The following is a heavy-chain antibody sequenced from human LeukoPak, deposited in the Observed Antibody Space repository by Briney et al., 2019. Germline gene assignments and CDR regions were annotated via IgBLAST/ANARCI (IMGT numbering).Heavy chain of an antibody. J-gene: IGHJ4*02. CDR3: ARELGYYGSGSYFDY. CDR2: INHSGST. D-gene: IGHD3-10*01. V-gene: IGHV4-34*01. Sequence: PSETLSLTCAVYGGSFSGYYWSWIRQPPGKGLEWIGEINHSGSTNYNPSLKSRVTISVDTSKNQFSLKLGSVTAADTAVYYCARELGYYGSGSYFDYWGQGTLVTVSS. CDR1: GGSFSGYY.